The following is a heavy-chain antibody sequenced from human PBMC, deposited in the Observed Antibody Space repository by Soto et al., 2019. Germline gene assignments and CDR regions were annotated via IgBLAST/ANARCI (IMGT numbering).Heavy chain of an antibody. D-gene: IGHD3-9*01. Sequence: PSETLSLTCTVSGGSISSYYWSWIRQPARKGLEWIGRIYTSGSTNYNPSLKSRVTMSVDTSKNQFSLNLKSVTAADTATYYCARVQYQDILTASSPRRSIDYWGQGALVTVSS. V-gene: IGHV4-4*07. CDR2: IYTSGST. J-gene: IGHJ4*02. CDR3: ARVQYQDILTASSPRRSIDY. CDR1: GGSISSYY.